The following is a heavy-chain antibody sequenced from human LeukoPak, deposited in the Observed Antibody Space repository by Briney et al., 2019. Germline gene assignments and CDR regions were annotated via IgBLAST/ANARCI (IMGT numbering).Heavy chain of an antibody. Sequence: GGSLRLSCAASGFTFSSFAMRWVRQAPGKGLVWVSRINSDGSSTSYADSVKGRFTISRDNAKNTLYLQMNSLRAEDTAVYYCAREAVSTSSGYYWFDPWGQGTLVTVSS. CDR1: GFTFSSFA. V-gene: IGHV3-74*01. CDR3: AREAVSTSSGYYWFDP. J-gene: IGHJ5*02. D-gene: IGHD3-22*01. CDR2: INSDGSST.